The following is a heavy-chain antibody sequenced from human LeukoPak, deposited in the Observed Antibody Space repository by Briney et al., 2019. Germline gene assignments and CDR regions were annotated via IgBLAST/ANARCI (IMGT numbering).Heavy chain of an antibody. J-gene: IGHJ5*02. CDR1: GGSISSGGYS. D-gene: IGHD3-16*02. Sequence: PSETLSLTCAVSGGSISSGGYSWSWIRQPPGKGLEWIGYIYHSGSTNYNPSLKSRVTVSLDKSKNQFSLKLSSVTAADTAVYYCARVGRLGELSFPFDPWGQGTLVTVSS. CDR2: IYHSGST. CDR3: ARVGRLGELSFPFDP. V-gene: IGHV4-30-2*01.